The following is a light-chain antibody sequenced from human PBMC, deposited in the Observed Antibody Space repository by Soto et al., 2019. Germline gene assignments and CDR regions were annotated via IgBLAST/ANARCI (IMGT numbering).Light chain of an antibody. V-gene: IGKV4-1*01. Sequence: DIVMTQSPDSLAVSLGERATINCKSSQNVLYKSNNENYLAWYQQKPGQPPKLLIYWASTRKSEVPDRSSGSGSLAAFTFTISSLQAKDVAVNYCQLDYNTPPYTLGQGTKLEI. J-gene: IGKJ2*01. CDR1: QNVLYKSNNENY. CDR3: QLDYNTPPYT. CDR2: WAS.